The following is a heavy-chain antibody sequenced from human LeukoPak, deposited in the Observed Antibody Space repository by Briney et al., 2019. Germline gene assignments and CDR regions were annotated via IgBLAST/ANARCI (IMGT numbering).Heavy chain of an antibody. CDR3: ARASYTSGWPDAFDI. CDR1: GFTFTTFA. V-gene: IGHV3-23*01. D-gene: IGHD6-19*01. CDR2: ISVTGGST. Sequence: GGSLRLSCAASGFTFTTFAMSWVRQAPGKGLEWVSSISVTGGSTYYADSVKGRFTISRDNSKNTLYMQMNSLRVEDTAVYYCARASYTSGWPDAFDIWGQGTMVTVSS. J-gene: IGHJ3*02.